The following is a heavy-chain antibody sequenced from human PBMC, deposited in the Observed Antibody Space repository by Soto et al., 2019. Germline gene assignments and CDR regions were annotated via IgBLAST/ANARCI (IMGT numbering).Heavy chain of an antibody. D-gene: IGHD1-1*01. J-gene: IGHJ4*02. CDR3: AGGQDNLAVNFDY. Sequence: GGSLRLSCAASGFTFSSYSMNWVRQAPGKGLEWISYIGPSHNDIGYAASVKGRFTISRDNAKNSLYLQMYSLRAEDTAVYYCAGGQDNLAVNFDYWGQGTPVTVSS. CDR1: GFTFSSYS. V-gene: IGHV3-21*05. CDR2: IGPSHNDI.